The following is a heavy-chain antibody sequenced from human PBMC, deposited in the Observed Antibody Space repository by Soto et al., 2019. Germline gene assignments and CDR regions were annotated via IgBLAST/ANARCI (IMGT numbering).Heavy chain of an antibody. V-gene: IGHV4-31*03. Sequence: PSETLSLTCTVSGGSISSGGYYWSWIRQHPGKGLEWIGYIYYSGSTYYNPSLKSRVTISVDTSKNQFSLKLSSVTAADTAVYYCARVQYDFWSGYYVCNWFDPWGQGTLVTVSS. CDR3: ARVQYDFWSGYYVCNWFDP. J-gene: IGHJ5*02. CDR1: GGSISSGGYY. D-gene: IGHD3-3*01. CDR2: IYYSGST.